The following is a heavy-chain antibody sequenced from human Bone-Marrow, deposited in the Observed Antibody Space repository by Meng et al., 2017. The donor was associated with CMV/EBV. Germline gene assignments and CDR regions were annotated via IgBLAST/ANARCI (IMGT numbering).Heavy chain of an antibody. CDR3: ARGPCVISRGSTSCNGDVMDV. V-gene: IGHV1-2*02. Sequence: ASVKVSCKASGYTFTGYYMHCVRQAPGQGLEWMGWINPNSGGTNYAQKFQGRVTMTRDTSISTDYMELSSLRSEDTAVYYCARGPCVISRGSTSCNGDVMDVWGQGTTVTVSS. D-gene: IGHD2-2*01. CDR1: GYTFTGYY. J-gene: IGHJ6*02. CDR2: INPNSGGT.